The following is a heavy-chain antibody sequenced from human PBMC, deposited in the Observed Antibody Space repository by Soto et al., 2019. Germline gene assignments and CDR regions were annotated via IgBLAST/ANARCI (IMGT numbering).Heavy chain of an antibody. CDR1: GCSISSGDYY. J-gene: IGHJ4*02. V-gene: IGHV4-30-4*01. Sequence: TLSLTCTVSGCSISSGDYYWSWIRQPPGKGLEWIGYIYYSGSTYYNPSLKSRVTISVDTSKNQFSLKLSSVTAADMAVYYCATYYYDSSGYYYFDYWGQGTLVTVSS. D-gene: IGHD3-22*01. CDR3: ATYYYDSSGYYYFDY. CDR2: IYYSGST.